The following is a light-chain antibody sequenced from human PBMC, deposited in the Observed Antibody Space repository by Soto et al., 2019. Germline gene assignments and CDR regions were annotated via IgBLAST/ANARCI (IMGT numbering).Light chain of an antibody. CDR1: SSNIGAGYD. V-gene: IGLV1-40*01. CDR2: RNN. CDR3: QSYDSSLSAVV. J-gene: IGLJ2*01. Sequence: QSVLTQPPSMSGAPGQRVTISCTGSSSNIGAGYDVHWYQHLPGTAPKLLIYRNNNRPSGVPDRFSVSKSGTSASLAITGLQAEDEADYYCQSYDSSLSAVVFGGGTKLTVL.